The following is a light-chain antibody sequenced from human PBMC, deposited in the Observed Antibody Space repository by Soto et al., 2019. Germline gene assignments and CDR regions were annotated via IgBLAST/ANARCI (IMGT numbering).Light chain of an antibody. CDR1: QGVSSTY. Sequence: EIVLTQSPGTLSLSPGERATLSCRASQGVSSTYLAWYQQKPGQAPRLLVYDVSTRATGIPDRFSGSGSGTDFTLTITRLEPEDFAVYYCQQYVTSPQTLTFGGGTKVEIK. V-gene: IGKV3-20*01. CDR2: DVS. CDR3: QQYVTSPQTLT. J-gene: IGKJ4*01.